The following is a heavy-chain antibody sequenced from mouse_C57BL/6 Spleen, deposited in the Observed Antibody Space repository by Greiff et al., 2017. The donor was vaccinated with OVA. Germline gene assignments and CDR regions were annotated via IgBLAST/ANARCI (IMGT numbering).Heavy chain of an antibody. CDR1: GYTFTDYY. CDR2: INPYNGGT. V-gene: IGHV1-19*01. D-gene: IGHD2-3*01. J-gene: IGHJ1*03. CDR3: ALYDGYLYWYFDV. Sequence: EVQRVESGPVLVKPGASVKMSCKASGYTFTDYYMNWVKQSHGKSLEWIGVINPYNGGTSYNQKFKGKATLTVDKSSSTAYMELNSLTSEDSAVYYCALYDGYLYWYFDVWGTGTTVTVSS.